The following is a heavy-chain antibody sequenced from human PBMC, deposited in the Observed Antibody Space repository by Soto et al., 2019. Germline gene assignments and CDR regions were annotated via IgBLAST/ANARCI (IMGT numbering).Heavy chain of an antibody. Sequence: SGPTLVNPTQTLTLTCTFSGFSLTTIGLGVAWIRQPPGKALEWLALIYYNDEKRYSPSLSGRLTITKDTSKNQVVLTMTNMDPVDTATYSCAHSRGYGNSPTLDYWGPGTLVTVSS. J-gene: IGHJ4*02. CDR1: GFSLTTIGLG. CDR3: AHSRGYGNSPTLDY. V-gene: IGHV2-5*01. CDR2: IYYNDEK. D-gene: IGHD5-18*01.